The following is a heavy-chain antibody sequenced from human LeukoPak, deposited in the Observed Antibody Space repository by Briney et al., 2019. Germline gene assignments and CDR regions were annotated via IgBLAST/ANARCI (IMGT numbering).Heavy chain of an antibody. CDR3: ARAGGVVPAASAWLAFDP. J-gene: IGHJ5*02. D-gene: IGHD2-2*01. V-gene: IGHV1-3*01. Sequence: ASVKVSCKASGYTFTSYAMHWVRQAPGQRLEWMGWINAVNGNTKYSQKFQGRVTITRDTSASTAYMELSSLRSEDTAVYYCARAGGVVPAASAWLAFDPWGQGTLVTVSS. CDR1: GYTFTSYA. CDR2: INAVNGNT.